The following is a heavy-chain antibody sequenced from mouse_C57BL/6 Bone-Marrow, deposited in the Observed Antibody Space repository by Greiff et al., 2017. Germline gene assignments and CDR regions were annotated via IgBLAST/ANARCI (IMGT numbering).Heavy chain of an antibody. CDR2: IDPETGGT. J-gene: IGHJ2*01. Sequence: VQLQQSGAELVRPGASVTLSCKASGYTFTDYEMHWVKQTPVHGLEWIGAIDPETGGTAYNQKFKGKAILTADKSSSTAYMELRSLTSEDAAVYYCTIDRSSYYFDYWGQGTTLTVSS. D-gene: IGHD1-1*01. CDR1: GYTFTDYE. CDR3: TIDRSSYYFDY. V-gene: IGHV1-15*01.